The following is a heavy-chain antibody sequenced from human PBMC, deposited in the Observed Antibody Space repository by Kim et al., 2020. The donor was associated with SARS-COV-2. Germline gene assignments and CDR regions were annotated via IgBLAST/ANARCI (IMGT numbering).Heavy chain of an antibody. CDR3: AVDTTMAHYFDY. CDR1: GYTFTSYY. D-gene: IGHD5-18*01. V-gene: IGHV1-46*01. Sequence: ASVKVSCKTSGYTFTSYYMHWVRQAPGQGLEWMGIINPSGGSTTYAQKFQGRVTMTRDTSTSTVYMELSSLRSEDTAMYYCAVDTTMAHYFDYWGQGTLVTVSS. CDR2: INPSGGST. J-gene: IGHJ4*02.